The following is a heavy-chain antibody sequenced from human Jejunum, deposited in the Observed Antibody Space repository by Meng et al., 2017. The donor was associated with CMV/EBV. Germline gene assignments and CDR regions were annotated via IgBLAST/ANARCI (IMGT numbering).Heavy chain of an antibody. CDR3: IRGGIQRSGLDSMDV. J-gene: IGHJ6*02. V-gene: IGHV3-13*01. D-gene: IGHD5-18*01. CDR2: IGTAGDT. Sequence: GFTVSRYDMDWGRQATGKSLEWVAGIGTAGDTYYPGSVRGRFSISRENAKNSLYLQMNSLRAGDTAVYYCIRGGIQRSGLDSMDVWGQGTTVTVSS. CDR1: GFTVSRYD.